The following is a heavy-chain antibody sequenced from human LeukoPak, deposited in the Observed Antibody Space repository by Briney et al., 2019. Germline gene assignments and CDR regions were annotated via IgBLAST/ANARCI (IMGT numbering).Heavy chain of an antibody. Sequence: GGSLRLSCAASGFTFDDYAMHWVRQAPGKGLEWVSGISWNSGSIGYADSVKGRFTISRDNAKNSLYLQMNSLRAEDTALYYCAKASRAFWSPSYYYGSGRSPAGWFDPWGQGTLVTVSS. CDR3: AKASRAFWSPSYYYGSGRSPAGWFDP. CDR1: GFTFDDYA. CDR2: ISWNSGSI. J-gene: IGHJ5*02. D-gene: IGHD3-10*01. V-gene: IGHV3-9*01.